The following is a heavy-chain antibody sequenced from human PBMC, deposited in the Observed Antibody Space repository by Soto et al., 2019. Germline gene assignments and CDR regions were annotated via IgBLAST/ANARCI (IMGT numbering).Heavy chain of an antibody. CDR2: IIPIFGTP. D-gene: IGHD3-10*01. CDR1: GGIFSTYA. Sequence: QVQLVQSGAEVKKPGSSVKVSCKASGGIFSTYAISWLRQAPGQGLEWMGGIIPIFGTPNYAQRFQGRVTSTADESTSTDYMELSRLRSEDTAVYYCARDRDDYGSGNYYNRIDFWGQGTLVTVSS. J-gene: IGHJ4*02. V-gene: IGHV1-69*01. CDR3: ARDRDDYGSGNYYNRIDF.